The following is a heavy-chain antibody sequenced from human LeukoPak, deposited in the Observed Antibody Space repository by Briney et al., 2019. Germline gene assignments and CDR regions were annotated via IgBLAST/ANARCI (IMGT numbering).Heavy chain of an antibody. J-gene: IGHJ6*03. V-gene: IGHV4-61*02. D-gene: IGHD4-17*01. CDR3: ARESGDYGPFYYYYYMDV. Sequence: SETLSLTCTVSGGSISSGGYYWSWIRQPAGKGLEWIGRIYTSGSTNYNPSLKSRVTISVDTSKNQFSLKLSSVTAADTAVYYCARESGDYGPFYYYYYMDVWGKGTTVTISS. CDR2: IYTSGST. CDR1: GGSISSGGYY.